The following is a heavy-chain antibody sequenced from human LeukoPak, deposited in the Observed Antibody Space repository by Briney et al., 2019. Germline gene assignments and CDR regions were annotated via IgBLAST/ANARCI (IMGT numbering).Heavy chain of an antibody. V-gene: IGHV5-51*01. CDR3: ARYSSGWSFDY. D-gene: IGHD6-19*01. J-gene: IGHJ4*02. CDR2: IYPGDSDT. CDR1: GYSFNTYW. Sequence: GESLKISCKGSGYSFNTYWIGWVRQMPGKGLEWMGIIYPGDSDTRYSPSFQGQVTISADTSISTAYLQWSSLKASDTAMYYCARYSSGWSFDYWGQGTLVTVSS.